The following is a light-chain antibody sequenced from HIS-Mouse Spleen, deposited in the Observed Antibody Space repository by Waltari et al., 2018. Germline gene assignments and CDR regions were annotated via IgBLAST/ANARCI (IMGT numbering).Light chain of an antibody. CDR2: AAS. Sequence: AIRMTQSPSSLPASPGTRVPIPFRASQGISSYLAWYQQKPGKAPKLLIYAASTLQSGVPSRFSGSGSGTDFTLTISCLQSEDFATYYCQQYYSYPYTFGQGTKLEIK. V-gene: IGKV1-8*01. CDR1: QGISSY. J-gene: IGKJ2*01. CDR3: QQYYSYPYT.